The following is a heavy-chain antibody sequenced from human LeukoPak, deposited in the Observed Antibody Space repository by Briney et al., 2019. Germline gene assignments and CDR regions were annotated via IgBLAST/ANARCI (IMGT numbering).Heavy chain of an antibody. CDR3: ARGRTYYYDSSGWTYDY. Sequence: PSQTLSLTCTVSGGSISSGDYSWSWIRQPPGKGLEWIGYIYYSGSTYYNPSLKSRVTISVDTSKNRFSLKLSSVTAADTAVYYCARGRTYYYDSSGWTYDYWGQGTLVTVSS. CDR1: GGSISSGDYS. D-gene: IGHD3-22*01. V-gene: IGHV4-30-4*01. J-gene: IGHJ4*02. CDR2: IYYSGST.